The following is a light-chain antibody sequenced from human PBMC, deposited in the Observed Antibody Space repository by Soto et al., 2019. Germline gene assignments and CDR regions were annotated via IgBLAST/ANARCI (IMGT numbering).Light chain of an antibody. CDR1: INDVGGYNY. CDR3: MSYAGGNRFV. J-gene: IGLJ1*01. V-gene: IGLV2-8*01. CDR2: QVT. Sequence: QSAVTQPPSASGSPGQSVTISCAGTINDVGGYNYVSWYQQHPGKVPQLMIYQVTKRPSGVPDRFSASKSDTTASLTISGLQAEDEGDYYCMSYAGGNRFVFGTGTKLTVL.